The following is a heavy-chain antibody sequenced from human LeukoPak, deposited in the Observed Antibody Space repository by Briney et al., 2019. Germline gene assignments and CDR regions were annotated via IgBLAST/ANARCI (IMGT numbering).Heavy chain of an antibody. Sequence: GESLKISCNVSGYTFTNYWIGWVRQMPGKGLEWMGIIYPSDSDTRYNPSFKGQVTISADKSISTVYLQWSSLKASDTAMYYCTRKNYGDYGDGMDVWGQGTTVTVSS. CDR2: IYPSDSDT. CDR3: TRKNYGDYGDGMDV. CDR1: GYTFTNYW. V-gene: IGHV5-51*01. D-gene: IGHD4-17*01. J-gene: IGHJ6*02.